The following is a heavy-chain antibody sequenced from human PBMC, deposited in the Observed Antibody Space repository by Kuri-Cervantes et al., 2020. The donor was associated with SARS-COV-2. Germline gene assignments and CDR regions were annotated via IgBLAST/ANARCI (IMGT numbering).Heavy chain of an antibody. CDR3: ARDSSYYYDSSGYYPDY. CDR2: VSWNGSRT. CDR1: GFTFSNSD. D-gene: IGHD3-22*01. J-gene: IGHJ4*02. V-gene: IGHV3-19*01. Sequence: GESLKISCAASGFTFSNSDMNWVRQAPGKGLEWVSGVSWNGSRTHYADSVKGRFTISRDNSKNTLYLQMNSLRAEDTAVYYCARDSSYYYDSSGYYPDYWGQGTLVTVSS.